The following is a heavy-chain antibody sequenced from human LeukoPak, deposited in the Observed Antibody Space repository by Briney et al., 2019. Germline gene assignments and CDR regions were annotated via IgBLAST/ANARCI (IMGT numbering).Heavy chain of an antibody. D-gene: IGHD3-10*01. CDR2: ISYDGSNK. CDR3: AKDSSGPVLLWFGERGGIDY. Sequence: GGSLRLSCAASGFTFSSYGMHWVRQAPGKGLEWVAVISYDGSNKYYADSVKGRFTISRDNSKNTLYLQMNSLRAEDTAVYYCAKDSSGPVLLWFGERGGIDYWGQGTLVTVSS. V-gene: IGHV3-30*18. J-gene: IGHJ4*02. CDR1: GFTFSSYG.